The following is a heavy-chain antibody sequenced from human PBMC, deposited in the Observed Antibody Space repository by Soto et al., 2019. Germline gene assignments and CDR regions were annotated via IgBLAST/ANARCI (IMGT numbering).Heavy chain of an antibody. Sequence: QLQLQESGPGLVKPSETLSLTCTVSGGSISSSSYYWGWIRQPPGKGLEWIGSIYYSGGTYYNPSLKSRVTISVDTSKNQFSLKLSSVTAADTAVYYCARHLSNKHGGVDYFDYWGQGTLVTVSS. J-gene: IGHJ4*02. V-gene: IGHV4-39*01. CDR2: IYYSGGT. D-gene: IGHD4-4*01. CDR1: GGSISSSSYY. CDR3: ARHLSNKHGGVDYFDY.